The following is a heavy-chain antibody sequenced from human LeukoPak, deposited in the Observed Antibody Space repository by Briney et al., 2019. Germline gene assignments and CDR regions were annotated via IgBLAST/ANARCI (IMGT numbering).Heavy chain of an antibody. Sequence: GESLKISCKGSGYSFTSYWISWVRQMPGKGLEWMGRIDPSDSYTNYSPSFQGHVTISADTSISTAYLKWSSLKASDTAMYYCAKWGGGGDFDVWGQGTMVTVSS. CDR3: AKWGGGGDFDV. J-gene: IGHJ3*01. CDR2: IDPSDSYT. CDR1: GYSFTSYW. V-gene: IGHV5-10-1*01. D-gene: IGHD3-16*01.